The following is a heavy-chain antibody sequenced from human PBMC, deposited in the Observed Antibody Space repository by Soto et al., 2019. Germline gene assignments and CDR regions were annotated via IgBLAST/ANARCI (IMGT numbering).Heavy chain of an antibody. CDR2: IYYSGST. J-gene: IGHJ6*04. CDR3: ARAPEGLAELFYYYGMEG. D-gene: IGHD3-10*01. Sequence: PSETLSLTCTVSGGSISSGGYYWSWIRQRPGKGLEGIGYIYYSGSTYYNPSRRSRVTISVDTSKNQFSLRLVSATAADTAEYYCARAPEGLAELFYYYGMEGPGKGSTVAVSS. V-gene: IGHV4-31*03. CDR1: GGSISSGGYY.